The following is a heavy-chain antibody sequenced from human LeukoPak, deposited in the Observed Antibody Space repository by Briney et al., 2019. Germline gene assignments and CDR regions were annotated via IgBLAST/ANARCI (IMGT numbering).Heavy chain of an antibody. Sequence: SETLSLTCTVSGGSISSSSYYWGWIRQPPGKGLEWIGSIYYSGSTYYNPSLKSRVTISVDTSKNQFSLKLSSVTAADTAVYYCAREGYYDSSGYYPNWYYHYMDVWGKGTTVTVSS. J-gene: IGHJ6*03. CDR3: AREGYYDSSGYYPNWYYHYMDV. V-gene: IGHV4-39*07. CDR1: GGSISSSSYY. D-gene: IGHD3-22*01. CDR2: IYYSGST.